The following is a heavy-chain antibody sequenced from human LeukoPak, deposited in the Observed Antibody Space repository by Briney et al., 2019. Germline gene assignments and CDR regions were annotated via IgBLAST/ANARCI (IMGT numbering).Heavy chain of an antibody. CDR3: ASNPWGTGDFDY. Sequence: GGSLRLSCAASGFTFSDYSMNWVRQAPGKGLEDLSYINSDGKTTWYADSVKGRFTASRDNAKNSLYLQMDSLRAEDTAVYYCASNPWGTGDFDYWGQGTLVTVSS. CDR1: GFTFSDYS. J-gene: IGHJ4*02. D-gene: IGHD3-16*01. CDR2: INSDGKTT. V-gene: IGHV3-48*01.